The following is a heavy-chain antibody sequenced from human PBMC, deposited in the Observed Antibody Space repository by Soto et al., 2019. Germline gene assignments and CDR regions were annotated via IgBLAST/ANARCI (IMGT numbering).Heavy chain of an antibody. CDR2: IYYSAST. Sequence: SETLYRKCTVSVGSISSYYWRWLRQPPGKGLECIWYIYYSASTNYNPSLKSRVTISVDTSKNQFSLKLSSVTAADTAVYYCASTRGYSYGYYYYYGMDVWGQGTTVTVS. CDR1: VGSISSYY. J-gene: IGHJ6*02. V-gene: IGHV4-59*13. D-gene: IGHD5-18*01. CDR3: ASTRGYSYGYYYYYGMDV.